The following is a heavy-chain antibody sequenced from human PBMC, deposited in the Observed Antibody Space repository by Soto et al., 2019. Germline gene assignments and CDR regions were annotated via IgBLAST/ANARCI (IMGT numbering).Heavy chain of an antibody. CDR2: IYYSGST. CDR3: GRGQRRFLERGENGMDV. CDR1: GGSSSSGDYY. V-gene: IGHV4-30-4*01. J-gene: IGHJ6*02. D-gene: IGHD3-3*01. Sequence: TLSLTCTVSGGSSSSGDYYWSWIRQPPGKGLEWIGYIYYSGSTYYNPSLKSRVTISVDTSKNQFSLKLSSVTAADTAVYFCGRGQRRFLERGENGMDVWGQGTTVTVSS.